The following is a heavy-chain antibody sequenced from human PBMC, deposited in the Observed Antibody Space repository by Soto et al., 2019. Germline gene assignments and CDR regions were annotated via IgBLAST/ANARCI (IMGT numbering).Heavy chain of an antibody. Sequence: AAKVTCKASRATFSNYAISWVRQAPGHDLESIVVIIPGFVAPKHVQMFQGTVTATADESVTTADMELGSLTTDNTAVNYCARVGSEDMRQRMDVSVQWTTVTVSS. J-gene: IGHJ6*02. CDR1: RATFSNYA. D-gene: IGHD2-15*01. CDR3: ARVGSEDMRQRMDV. CDR2: IIPGFVAP. V-gene: IGHV1-69*13.